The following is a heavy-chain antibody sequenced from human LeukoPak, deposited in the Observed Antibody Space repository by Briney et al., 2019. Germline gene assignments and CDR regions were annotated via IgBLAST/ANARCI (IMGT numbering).Heavy chain of an antibody. D-gene: IGHD3-10*01. CDR1: GGTTDDYG. CDR3: AKSVYHSGNY. V-gene: IGHV3-23*01. Sequence: GGSLRLFCAVSGGTTDDYGMSWVRQAPGKGLEWVSSISGGTTYYADSVKGRFTISRDNSKNTVSLQMNSLRAEDTAVYYCAKSVYHSGNYWGQGTLVTVSS. J-gene: IGHJ4*02. CDR2: ISGGTT.